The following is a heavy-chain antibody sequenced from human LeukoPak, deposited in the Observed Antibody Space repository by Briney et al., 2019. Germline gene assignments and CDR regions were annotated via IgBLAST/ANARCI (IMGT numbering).Heavy chain of an antibody. D-gene: IGHD2-2*02. V-gene: IGHV1-2*02. CDR1: GYTFTGYY. J-gene: IGHJ4*02. Sequence: ASVRVSCTASGYTFTGYYMHWVRQAPGQGLEWMGWINPNSGGTNYAQKFQGRVTMTRDTSISTAYMELSRLRSDDTAVYYCALGFCSSTSCYTDYFDYWGQGTLVTVSS. CDR3: ALGFCSSTSCYTDYFDY. CDR2: INPNSGGT.